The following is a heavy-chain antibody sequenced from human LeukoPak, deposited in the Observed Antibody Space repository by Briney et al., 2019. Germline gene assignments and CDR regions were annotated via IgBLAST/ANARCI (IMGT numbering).Heavy chain of an antibody. CDR3: ATMVQGVHTYFGS. CDR2: IYYRGST. J-gene: IGHJ4*02. V-gene: IGHV4-59*01. CDR1: GGSISSYY. D-gene: IGHD3-10*01. Sequence: SETLSLTCTVSGGSISSYYWSWIRQPPGKGLEWIGYIYYRGSTNYNPSLKSRVTMSLDTSKNQLFLKLSSVTAADTAVYYCATMVQGVHTYFGSWGQGNLVAVSS.